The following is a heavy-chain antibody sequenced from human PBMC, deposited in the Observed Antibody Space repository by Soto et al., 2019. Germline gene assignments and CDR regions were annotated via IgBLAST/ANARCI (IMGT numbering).Heavy chain of an antibody. CDR1: GGSISSGGYY. Sequence: QVQLQESGPGLVKPSQTLSLTCTVSGGSISSGGYYWSWIRQHPGNGLEWIGYIYYSWSTYYNPSLKSRFSISVDTSKNQFSLKQSSVTAAGTAVYYCARILSPYYGSGSLDWFDPWGQGTLVTVSS. J-gene: IGHJ5*02. D-gene: IGHD3-10*01. CDR3: ARILSPYYGSGSLDWFDP. CDR2: IYYSWST. V-gene: IGHV4-31*03.